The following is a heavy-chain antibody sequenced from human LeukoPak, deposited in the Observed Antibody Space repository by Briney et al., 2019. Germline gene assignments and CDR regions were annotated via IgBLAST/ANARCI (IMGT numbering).Heavy chain of an antibody. V-gene: IGHV3-72*01. D-gene: IGHD3-10*01. CDR2: TRNKANSHTT. J-gene: IGHJ4*02. CDR3: ARGMDYYYGSGSPEYYFDY. CDR1: GFTSSDHY. Sequence: GGSLRLSCAASGFTSSDHYMDWVRQAPGKGLEWVCRTRNKANSHTTEYAASVKGRFTIPRDDSKNSLYLQMNSLKTEDTAVYYCARGMDYYYGSGSPEYYFDYWGQGTLVTVSS.